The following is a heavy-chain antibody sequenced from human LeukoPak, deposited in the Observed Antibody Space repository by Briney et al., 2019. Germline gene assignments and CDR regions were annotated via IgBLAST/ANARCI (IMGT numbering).Heavy chain of an antibody. CDR3: ARGHDYYYSGRQSWFDP. V-gene: IGHV4-59*01. CDR2: IHSIGST. J-gene: IGHJ5*02. Sequence: PSETLSLTCTVSGGSISDYYWTWIRQPPEKGLEWIGYIHSIGSTNYNPSLKSRVTISVDQSKNQFSLKLSSVTAADTAFYYCARGHDYYYSGRQSWFDPWGQGTLVTVSS. D-gene: IGHD3-10*01. CDR1: GGSISDYY.